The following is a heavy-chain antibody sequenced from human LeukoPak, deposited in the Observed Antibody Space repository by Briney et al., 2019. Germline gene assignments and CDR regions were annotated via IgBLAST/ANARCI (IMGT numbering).Heavy chain of an antibody. CDR1: GFTFKRYA. CDR2: ISGSGGST. V-gene: IGHV3-23*01. D-gene: IGHD6-19*01. J-gene: IGHJ3*02. Sequence: GSLRLSCSASGFTFKRYAISWVRQAPGKGLEGVSAISGSGGSTYYADSVKGRFTISRDNSKNTLYLQMNSLRAEDTAVYYCAKRIAVAGHAFDIWGQGTMVTVSS. CDR3: AKRIAVAGHAFDI.